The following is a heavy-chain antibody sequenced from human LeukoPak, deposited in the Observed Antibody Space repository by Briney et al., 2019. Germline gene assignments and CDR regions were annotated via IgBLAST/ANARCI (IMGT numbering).Heavy chain of an antibody. V-gene: IGHV4-59*12. CDR1: GGSISNYY. CDR3: ARDSALAKAVMFDY. J-gene: IGHJ4*02. D-gene: IGHD6-19*01. Sequence: TLETLSLTCTVSGGSISNYYWNWIRQPPGKGLELIVYIYYSGTTNYNPSLKSRVSMSVDTSKNQFSLKLSSVTAADTAVYYCARDSALAKAVMFDYWGQGTLVTVSS. CDR2: IYYSGTT.